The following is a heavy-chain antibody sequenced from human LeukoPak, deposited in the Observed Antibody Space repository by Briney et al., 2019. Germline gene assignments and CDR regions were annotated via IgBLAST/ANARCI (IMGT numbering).Heavy chain of an antibody. CDR3: AREDGSNWYFRWFDP. J-gene: IGHJ5*02. Sequence: ASVKVSCKASGYTFTSYGISWVRQAPGQGLEWMGWISAYNGNTNYAQKLQGRVTMTTDTSTSTAYMELRSLRSDDTAVYYCAREDGSNWYFRWFDPWGQGTLVTVSS. V-gene: IGHV1-18*01. D-gene: IGHD6-13*01. CDR2: ISAYNGNT. CDR1: GYTFTSYG.